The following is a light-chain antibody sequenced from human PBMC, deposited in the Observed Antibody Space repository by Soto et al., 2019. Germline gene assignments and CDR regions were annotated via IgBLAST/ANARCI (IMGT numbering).Light chain of an antibody. V-gene: IGKV3-20*01. CDR1: QSVSSSY. CDR3: QPFGGCRVA. CDR2: GAS. Sequence: ESVLTQSPGTLSLSPGEKATLSCRASQSVSSSYLAWYQQKPGQAPRLLIYGASSRATGIPDRFSGSGSGTDFHFTVMKIGTARFAGEYFQPFGGCRVAFGQGNKV. J-gene: IGKJ1*01.